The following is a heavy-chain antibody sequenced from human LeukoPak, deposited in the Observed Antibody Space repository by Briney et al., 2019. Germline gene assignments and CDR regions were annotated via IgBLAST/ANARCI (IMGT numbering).Heavy chain of an antibody. CDR2: IRYDGSNK. CDR3: AKGGGIGYYFDY. D-gene: IGHD2-15*01. J-gene: IGHJ4*02. CDR1: GSTFSSYG. Sequence: QPGGSLRLSCAASGSTFSSYGMHWVRQAPGKGLEWVAFIRYDGSNKYYADSVKGRFTISRDNSKNTLYLQMNSLRAEDTAVYYCAKGGGIGYYFDYWGQGTLVTVSS. V-gene: IGHV3-30*02.